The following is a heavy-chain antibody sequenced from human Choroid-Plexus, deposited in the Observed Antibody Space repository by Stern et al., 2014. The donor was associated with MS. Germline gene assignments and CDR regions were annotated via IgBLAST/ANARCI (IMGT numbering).Heavy chain of an antibody. Sequence: VQLVESGAEVTKPGSSGKGSCKASGGTFSKFPSSWVRQAPGQGLEWMGGIFPVFGKPTPAQEVRGRVTITAAVSTSTVYMELSSLRSDDTAVYYCALSSETSDRWYSLGYDLWGQGTLVTVSS. CDR2: IFPVFGKP. D-gene: IGHD6-13*01. CDR3: ALSSETSDRWYSLGYDL. V-gene: IGHV1-69*01. CDR1: GGTFSKFP. J-gene: IGHJ5*02.